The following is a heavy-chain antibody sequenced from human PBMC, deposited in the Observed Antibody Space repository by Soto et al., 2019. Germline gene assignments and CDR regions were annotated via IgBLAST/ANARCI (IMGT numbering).Heavy chain of an antibody. Sequence: SETLSLTCAVSGGSISSSNWWSWVRQPPGKGLEWIGEIYHSGSTNYNPSLKSRVTISVDKSKNQFSLKLSSVTAADTAVYYCARRPRPPGTMVRGVMVLDYWGQGTLVTVSS. D-gene: IGHD3-10*01. V-gene: IGHV4-4*02. CDR1: GGSISSSNW. J-gene: IGHJ4*02. CDR3: ARRPRPPGTMVRGVMVLDY. CDR2: IYHSGST.